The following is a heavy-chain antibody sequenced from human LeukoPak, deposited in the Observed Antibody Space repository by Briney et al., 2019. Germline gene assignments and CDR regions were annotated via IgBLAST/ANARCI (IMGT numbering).Heavy chain of an antibody. Sequence: SETLSLTCTVSGGSISSHYWSWIRQPPGKGLEWIGYIYYSGGTNYNPSLKSRVTISVDTSKNQFSLKLSSVTAADTAVYYCARGAYSNFLYFDYWGQGTLVTVSS. D-gene: IGHD4-11*01. CDR3: ARGAYSNFLYFDY. CDR2: IYYSGGT. J-gene: IGHJ4*02. V-gene: IGHV4-59*11. CDR1: GGSISSHY.